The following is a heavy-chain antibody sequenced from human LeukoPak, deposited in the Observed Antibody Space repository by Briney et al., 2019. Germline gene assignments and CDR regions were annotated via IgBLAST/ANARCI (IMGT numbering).Heavy chain of an antibody. CDR3: AKDRGIAAAGHYFDY. CDR1: GFTFSSYA. CDR2: ISGSGGST. Sequence: GGSLRLSCAASGFTFSSYAMNWVRQAPGKGLECVSGISGSGGSTYYADSVKGRFTISRDNSKTTLYLQMNSLRAEDTAVYYCAKDRGIAAAGHYFDYWGQGTLVTVSS. J-gene: IGHJ4*02. V-gene: IGHV3-23*01. D-gene: IGHD6-13*01.